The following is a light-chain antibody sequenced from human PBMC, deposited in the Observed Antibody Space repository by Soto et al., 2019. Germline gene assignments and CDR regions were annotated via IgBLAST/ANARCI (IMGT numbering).Light chain of an antibody. CDR1: QRIISY. Sequence: DIQMTQSPSSLSASVGDRVAIICRASQRIISYLNWYQQKPGKAPNLLIYAASTLESGVPPRFSGSGSGTDFTLTINNLQREDFADYYCHQSYSAPWTFGQGTKVDI. V-gene: IGKV1-39*01. CDR2: AAS. J-gene: IGKJ1*01. CDR3: HQSYSAPWT.